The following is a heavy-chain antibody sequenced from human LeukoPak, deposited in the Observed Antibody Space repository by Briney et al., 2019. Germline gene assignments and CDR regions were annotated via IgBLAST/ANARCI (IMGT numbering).Heavy chain of an antibody. CDR2: IVVGSGKT. CDR3: AAEGRPTVVTFRKGAVDL. Sequence: SVKVSCKSSGFTFTSSAVRWVRQARGQRLEWIGCIVVGSGKTNYAQKFQERVTITRDMSTSTVYMELSSLRSEDTAVYYCAAEGRPTVVTFRKGAVDLWGQGTMVTVSS. D-gene: IGHD4-23*01. CDR1: GFTFTSSA. V-gene: IGHV1-58*01. J-gene: IGHJ3*01.